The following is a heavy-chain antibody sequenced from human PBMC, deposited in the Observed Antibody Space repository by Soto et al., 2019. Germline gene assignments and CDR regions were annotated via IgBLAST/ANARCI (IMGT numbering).Heavy chain of an antibody. CDR2: IYYSGST. CDR3: ARDTYCSSTSCYSDYYGMDV. D-gene: IGHD2-2*01. V-gene: IGHV4-31*03. J-gene: IGHJ6*02. Sequence: QVQLQESGPGLVKPSQTLSLTCTVSGGSISSGGYYWSWIRQHPGKGLEWIGYIYYSGSTYYNPSFKSRVTRAVDTSKNQVSLKLSSVTAADTAVYYCARDTYCSSTSCYSDYYGMDVWGQGTTVTVSS. CDR1: GGSISSGGYY.